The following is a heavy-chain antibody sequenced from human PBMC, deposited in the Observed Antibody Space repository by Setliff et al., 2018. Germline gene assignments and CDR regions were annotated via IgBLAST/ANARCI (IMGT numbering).Heavy chain of an antibody. V-gene: IGHV5-51*01. J-gene: IGHJ3*02. CDR1: GYSFSRYW. D-gene: IGHD3-22*01. Sequence: PGESLKISCKGSGYSFSRYWIGWVRQMPGKGLEWMGIIYPDDSDTRYSPSFQGRVTISADKSISTAYLQWSSLKASDTAMYYCARHAVPYYDSSKDAFDIWGQGAMVTVSS. CDR2: IYPDDSDT. CDR3: ARHAVPYYDSSKDAFDI.